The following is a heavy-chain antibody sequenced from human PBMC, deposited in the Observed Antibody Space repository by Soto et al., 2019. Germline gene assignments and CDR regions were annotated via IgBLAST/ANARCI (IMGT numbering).Heavy chain of an antibody. V-gene: IGHV4-31*03. D-gene: IGHD3-10*01. CDR3: ARDMVRGARSRDAFDI. CDR1: GGSISSGGYY. CDR2: IYYSGST. J-gene: IGHJ3*02. Sequence: SETLSLTCTVSGGSISSGGYYWSWIRQHPGKGLEWIGYIYYSGSTYYNPSLKSRVTISVDTSKNQFSLKLSSVTAADTAVYYCARDMVRGARSRDAFDIWGQGTMVTV.